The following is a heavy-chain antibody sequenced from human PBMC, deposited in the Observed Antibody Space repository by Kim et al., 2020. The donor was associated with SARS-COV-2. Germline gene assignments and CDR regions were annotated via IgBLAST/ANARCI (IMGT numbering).Heavy chain of an antibody. J-gene: IGHJ4*02. D-gene: IGHD5-18*01. CDR3: ARGTAMVTVPLN. V-gene: IGHV1-3*01. Sequence: KYSQKFQGRVTITRDTSASTAYMELSSLRSEDTAVYYCARGTAMVTVPLNWGQGTLVTVSS.